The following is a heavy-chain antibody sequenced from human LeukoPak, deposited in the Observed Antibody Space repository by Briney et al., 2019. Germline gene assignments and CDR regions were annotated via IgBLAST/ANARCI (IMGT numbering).Heavy chain of an antibody. CDR3: ASGYGMDV. CDR1: GFTFSGSA. CDR2: IKQDGSEK. J-gene: IGHJ6*02. V-gene: IGHV3-7*02. Sequence: PGGSLKLSCAASGFTFSGSAMHWVRQASGKGLEWVANIKQDGSEKDYVDSVKGRFTISRDNAKTSLYLQMNSLRVEDTAVYYCASGYGMDVWGQGTTVTVSS.